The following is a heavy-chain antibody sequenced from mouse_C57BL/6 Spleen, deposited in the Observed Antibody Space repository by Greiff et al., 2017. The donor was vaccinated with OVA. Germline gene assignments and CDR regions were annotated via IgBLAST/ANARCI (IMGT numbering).Heavy chain of an antibody. CDR2: IDPSDSYT. J-gene: IGHJ4*01. CDR3: ARRDGSSLYAMDY. D-gene: IGHD1-1*01. Sequence: VQLKQPGAELVRPGTSVKLSCKASGYTFTSYWMHWVKQRPGQGLEWIGVIDPSDSYTNYNQKFKGKATLTVDTSSSTAYMQLSSLTSEDSAVYYCARRDGSSLYAMDYWGQGTSVTVSS. CDR1: GYTFTSYW. V-gene: IGHV1-59*01.